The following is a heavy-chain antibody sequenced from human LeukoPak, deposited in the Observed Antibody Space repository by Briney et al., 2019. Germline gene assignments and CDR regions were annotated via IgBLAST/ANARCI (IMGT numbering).Heavy chain of an antibody. CDR1: GFTFSSYS. Sequence: PGGSLRLSCAASGFTFSSYSMNWVRQAPGKGLEWVSSISSSSSYIYYADSVKGRFTISRDNARNSLYLQMNSLRAEDTAVYYCAKAVAGTSFDWGQGTLVTVSS. J-gene: IGHJ4*02. D-gene: IGHD6-19*01. V-gene: IGHV3-21*01. CDR2: ISSSSSYI. CDR3: AKAVAGTSFD.